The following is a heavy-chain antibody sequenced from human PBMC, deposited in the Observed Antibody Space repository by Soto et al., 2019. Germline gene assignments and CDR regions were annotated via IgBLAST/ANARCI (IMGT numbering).Heavy chain of an antibody. CDR1: GGSISSYY. J-gene: IGHJ4*02. CDR3: ARSQTTVTSYDY. Sequence: GTLSLTCTVSGGSISSYYWSWIRQPPGKGLEWIGYIYYSGSTNYNPSLKSRVTISVDTSKNQFSLKLSSVTAADMAVYYCARSQTTVTSYDYWGQGTLVTVSS. D-gene: IGHD4-17*01. CDR2: IYYSGST. V-gene: IGHV4-59*08.